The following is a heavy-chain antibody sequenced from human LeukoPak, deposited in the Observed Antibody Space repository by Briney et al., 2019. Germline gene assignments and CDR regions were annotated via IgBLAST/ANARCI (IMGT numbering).Heavy chain of an antibody. V-gene: IGHV3-7*01. CDR3: ARDWPYYYGSSGDSALLHYYYGMDV. J-gene: IGHJ6*02. CDR1: GFTFSSYW. D-gene: IGHD3-22*01. Sequence: GGSLRLSCAASGFTFSSYWMSWVRQAPGKGLEWVANIKQDGSEKYYVDSVKGRFTISRDNAKNSLYLQMNSLRAEGTAVYYCARDWPYYYGSSGDSALLHYYYGMDVWGQGTTVTVSS. CDR2: IKQDGSEK.